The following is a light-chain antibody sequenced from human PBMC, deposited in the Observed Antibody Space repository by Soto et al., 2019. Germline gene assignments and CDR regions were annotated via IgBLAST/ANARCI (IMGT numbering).Light chain of an antibody. CDR3: QHRSNWPPT. CDR1: QSVRSY. CDR2: DAS. J-gene: IGKJ4*01. Sequence: EIVLTQSPATLSLSPGERATLSCRASQSVRSYLAWYQQKPGQAPRLLIYDASNRATGIPARFSGSGSGTDFTLTISRLEPEDFAVYYCQHRSNWPPTFGGGTKVEIK. V-gene: IGKV3-11*01.